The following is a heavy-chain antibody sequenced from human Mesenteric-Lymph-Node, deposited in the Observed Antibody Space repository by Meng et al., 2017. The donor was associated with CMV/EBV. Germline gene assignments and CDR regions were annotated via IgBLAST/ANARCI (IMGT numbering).Heavy chain of an antibody. V-gene: IGHV3-53*01. J-gene: IGHJ4*02. CDR1: GFTVSSKY. CDR2: IFSGDIT. Sequence: GESLKISCAASGFTVSSKYMTWVRQAPGKGLEWVSVIFSGDITYYADSVKGRFTISRDNAKNSLYLQMNSLRAEDTAVYYCARACGGDCYSYYFDYWGQGTLVTVSS. CDR3: ARACGGDCYSYYFDY. D-gene: IGHD2-21*01.